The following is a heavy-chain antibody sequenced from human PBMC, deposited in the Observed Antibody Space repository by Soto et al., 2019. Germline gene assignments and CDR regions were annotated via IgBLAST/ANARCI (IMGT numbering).Heavy chain of an antibody. Sequence: EVQLVESGGGLVQPGRSLRLSCTASGFIFDDYIMSWVRQAPGKGLEWVGFIRSKAYGGTTEYAASVKGRFTISRDDSKSIAYLQMNSLKTDDTALYYCTRGLMTFRGAIISSTTPLYGRAYHFDYWGQGTLVTVSS. CDR2: IRSKAYGGTT. D-gene: IGHD2-2*02. V-gene: IGHV3-49*04. CDR3: TRGLMTFRGAIISSTTPLYGRAYHFDY. CDR1: GFIFDDYI. J-gene: IGHJ4*02.